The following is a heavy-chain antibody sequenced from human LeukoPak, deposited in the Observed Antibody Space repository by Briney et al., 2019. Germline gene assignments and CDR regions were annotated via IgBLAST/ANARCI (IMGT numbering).Heavy chain of an antibody. J-gene: IGHJ6*03. CDR1: GYTFTSYG. Sequence: GASVKVSCKASGYTFTSYGISWVRQAPGQGLEWMGWISAYNGNTNYAQKLQGRVTMTTDTSTSTAYMELRSLRSDDTAVYYCARDRFWTYYGSELYYYYYMDVWGKGTTVTVSS. V-gene: IGHV1-18*01. D-gene: IGHD3-10*01. CDR2: ISAYNGNT. CDR3: ARDRFWTYYGSELYYYYYMDV.